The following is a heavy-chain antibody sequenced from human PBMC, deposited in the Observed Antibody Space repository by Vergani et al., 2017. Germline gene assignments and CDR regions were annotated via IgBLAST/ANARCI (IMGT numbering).Heavy chain of an antibody. CDR3: ARDGPLGYCSGGSCYPIYYYYGMDV. Sequence: EVQLVESGGGLVQPGGSLRLSCAASGFTFSSYSMNWVRQAPGKGLEWVSYISSSSSTIYYADSVKGRFTISRDNAKNSLYLQMKSLRAEDTAVYYCARDGPLGYCSGGSCYPIYYYYGMDVWGQGTTVTVSS. J-gene: IGHJ6*02. CDR2: ISSSSSTI. CDR1: GFTFSSYS. V-gene: IGHV3-48*01. D-gene: IGHD2-15*01.